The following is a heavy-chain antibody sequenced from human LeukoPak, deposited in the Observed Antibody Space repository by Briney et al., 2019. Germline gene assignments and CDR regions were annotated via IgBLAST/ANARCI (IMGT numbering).Heavy chain of an antibody. CDR2: ISGSGGST. V-gene: IGHV3-23*01. J-gene: IGHJ4*02. Sequence: GGSLRLSCAASGFTFSSYAMSWVRQAPGKGLEWVSAISGSGGSTYYADSAKGRFTISRDNSKNTLYLQMNSLRAEDTAVYYCASHIVVVTAILGYWGQGTLVTVSS. CDR3: ASHIVVVTAILGY. D-gene: IGHD2-21*02. CDR1: GFTFSSYA.